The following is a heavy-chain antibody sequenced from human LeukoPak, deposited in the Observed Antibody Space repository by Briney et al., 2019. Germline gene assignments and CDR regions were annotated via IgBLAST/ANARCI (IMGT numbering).Heavy chain of an antibody. D-gene: IGHD3-10*01. CDR3: ARAEYYYGDDAFDI. CDR2: ISSSSSYI. J-gene: IGHJ3*02. V-gene: IGHV3-21*01. Sequence: GGSLRLSCAASGFTFSGYSMNWVRQAPGKGLEWVSSISSSSSYIYYADSVKGRFTISRDNAKNSLYLQMNSLRAEDTAVYYCARAEYYYGDDAFDIWGQGTMVTVSS. CDR1: GFTFSGYS.